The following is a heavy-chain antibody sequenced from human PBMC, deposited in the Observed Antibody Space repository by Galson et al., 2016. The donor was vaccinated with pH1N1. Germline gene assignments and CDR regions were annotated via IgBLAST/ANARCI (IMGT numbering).Heavy chain of an antibody. V-gene: IGHV1-46*01. CDR3: AREDRLRGYCSGGRCYDGVYYFDY. Sequence: SVKVSCKASGNTFTSYYMHGVRQAPGQGLEWMGTINPSGGSTSYAQKFQGRVTMTRDTSTSTVYMELSSLRSEDTAVYYCAREDRLRGYCSGGRCYDGVYYFDYWGQGTLVTVSS. CDR2: INPSGGST. D-gene: IGHD2-15*01. J-gene: IGHJ4*02. CDR1: GNTFTSYY.